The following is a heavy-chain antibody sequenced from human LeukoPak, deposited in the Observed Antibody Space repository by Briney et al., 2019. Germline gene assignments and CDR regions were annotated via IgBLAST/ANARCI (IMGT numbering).Heavy chain of an antibody. CDR3: AKRAVAIAATSWFDY. D-gene: IGHD2-15*01. CDR1: YA. J-gene: IGHJ4*02. CDR2: XSGSGDRK. Sequence: YAMXXVRQAXGXXXEXXXXXSGSGDRKFYADSVKGRFTISRDNSKNTLYLQMNSLRAEDTAVYYCAKRAVAIAATSWFDYWGQGTLVTVSS. V-gene: IGHV3-23*01.